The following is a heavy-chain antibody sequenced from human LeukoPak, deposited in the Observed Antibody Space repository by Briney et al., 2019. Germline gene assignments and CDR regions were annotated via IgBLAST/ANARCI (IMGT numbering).Heavy chain of an antibody. CDR1: GYTFTDYY. Sequence: GASVKVSCKASGYTFTDYYMHWVQQAPGKGLEWMGRVDPEDGETIYAEKFQGRVTITADTSTDTAYMELSSLRSEDTAVYYCATGPRDYDFWSGYWSYYMDVWGKGTTVTVSS. CDR3: ATGPRDYDFWSGYWSYYMDV. J-gene: IGHJ6*03. CDR2: VDPEDGET. D-gene: IGHD3-3*01. V-gene: IGHV1-69-2*01.